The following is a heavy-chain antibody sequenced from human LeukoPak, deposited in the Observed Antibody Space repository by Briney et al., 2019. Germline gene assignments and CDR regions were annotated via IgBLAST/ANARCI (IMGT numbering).Heavy chain of an antibody. CDR1: GYSFTGQW. Sequence: PGESLKISCKGSGYSFTGQWIGWVRQMPGKGLDWMGIIYPGDPDTRYSPSFQGQVTISVDKSINTVYLQWSSLKASDTAMYYCARGTLFEIDYWGQGTLVTVPS. V-gene: IGHV5-51*01. J-gene: IGHJ4*02. D-gene: IGHD2-21*01. CDR3: ARGTLFEIDY. CDR2: IYPGDPDT.